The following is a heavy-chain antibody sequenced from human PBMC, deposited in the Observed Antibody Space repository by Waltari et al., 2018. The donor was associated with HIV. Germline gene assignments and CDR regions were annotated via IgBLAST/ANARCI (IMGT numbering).Heavy chain of an antibody. D-gene: IGHD6-19*01. CDR2: IKQDGSEK. CDR1: GFTLSSYW. V-gene: IGHV3-7*01. J-gene: IGHJ4*02. CDR3: ARDLYSSGWGYFDY. Sequence: EVQLVESGGGLVQPGGSLRLSCAASGFTLSSYWMSWVRQAPGKGLEWVANIKQDGSEKYYVDSVKGRFTISRDNAKNSLYLQMNSLRAEDTAVYYCARDLYSSGWGYFDYWGQGTLVTVSS.